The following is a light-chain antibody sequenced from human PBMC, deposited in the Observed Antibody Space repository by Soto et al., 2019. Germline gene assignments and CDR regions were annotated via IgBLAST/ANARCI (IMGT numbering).Light chain of an antibody. CDR3: QQYGSSPPKYT. V-gene: IGKV3-20*01. J-gene: IGKJ2*01. CDR2: GAS. CDR1: QIVSSSY. Sequence: EIVLTQSPGTLSLSPGERATLSCRASQIVSSSYLAWYQQKPGQAPRLLIYGASSRATGIPDRFSGSGSGTDFTLTISRLEPEDFAVYYCQQYGSSPPKYTFGQGTKLEIK.